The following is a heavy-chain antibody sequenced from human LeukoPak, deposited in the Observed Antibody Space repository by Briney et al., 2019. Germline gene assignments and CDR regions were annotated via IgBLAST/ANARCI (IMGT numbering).Heavy chain of an antibody. V-gene: IGHV4-39*01. CDR2: IYYSGST. CDR1: GGSISSSSYY. Sequence: SETLSLTCTVSGGSISSSSYYWGWIRQPPGKGLEWIGSIYYSGSTYYNPSLKSRVTISVDTSKNQFSLKLSSVTAADTALYYCARLGDFWSGNDYWGQGTLVTVSS. CDR3: ARLGDFWSGNDY. J-gene: IGHJ4*02. D-gene: IGHD3-3*01.